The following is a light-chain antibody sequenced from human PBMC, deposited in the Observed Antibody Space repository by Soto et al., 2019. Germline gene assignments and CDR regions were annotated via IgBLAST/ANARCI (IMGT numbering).Light chain of an antibody. CDR1: HSVGSN. Sequence: VMTQSPTTLSVSPGERATLSCRASHSVGSNLAWYQQNPGQALRLLIYGPSTRATGVPARFSGSGSATQFTLTISSLQSEDFGFYYCQQYKQWPVAFGGGNKVEIK. J-gene: IGKJ4*01. CDR3: QQYKQWPVA. CDR2: GPS. V-gene: IGKV3-15*01.